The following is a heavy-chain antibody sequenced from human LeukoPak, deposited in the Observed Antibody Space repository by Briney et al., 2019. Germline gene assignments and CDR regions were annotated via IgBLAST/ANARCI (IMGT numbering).Heavy chain of an antibody. Sequence: GGSLRLSCAASGFTFSSYAMSWVRQAPGRGLEWVSAISGSGGSTYYADSVKGRFTISRDNSKNTLYLQMNSLRAEDTAVYYCAKVSSSWYPSSPFDYWGQGTLVTVSS. CDR3: AKVSSSWYPSSPFDY. CDR1: GFTFSSYA. CDR2: ISGSGGST. V-gene: IGHV3-23*01. D-gene: IGHD6-13*01. J-gene: IGHJ4*02.